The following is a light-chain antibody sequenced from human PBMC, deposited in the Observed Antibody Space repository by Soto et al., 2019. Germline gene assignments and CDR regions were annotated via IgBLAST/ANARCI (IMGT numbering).Light chain of an antibody. Sequence: EIVLTQSPGTLSLSPGERATLSCRASQSVSTNQLAWYQQKPGQAPRLLIYSASSRATGIADRFSGSGSGTDFTLTISRLEPEDFAVYYCQYYYESSPFGRGTKVDIK. CDR1: QSVSTNQ. J-gene: IGKJ4*01. CDR2: SAS. CDR3: QYYYESSP. V-gene: IGKV3-20*01.